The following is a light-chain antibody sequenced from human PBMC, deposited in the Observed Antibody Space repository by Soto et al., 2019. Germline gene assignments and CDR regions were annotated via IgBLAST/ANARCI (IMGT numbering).Light chain of an antibody. V-gene: IGLV2-14*03. CDR1: SSDVGAYNY. CDR2: DVS. Sequence: QSALTQPASVSGSPGQSITISCTGTSSDVGAYNYVSWYQQHPGKAPKLMIYDVSNRPSGVSNRFSASKSGNTASLTISGLPPEDEADYYCSSYTSSSTSYVFGTGTKLTVL. CDR3: SSYTSSSTSYV. J-gene: IGLJ1*01.